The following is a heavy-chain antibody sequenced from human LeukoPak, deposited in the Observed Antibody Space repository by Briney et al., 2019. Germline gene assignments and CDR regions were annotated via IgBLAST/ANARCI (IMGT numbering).Heavy chain of an antibody. Sequence: GGSLRLSCAVSGFTVSSNYISWVRQAPGKGLEWVSIIYRGDNTYYSDPVQARFTISRHNSKNTVTPQMNALRTEDTAVYYCSAQYDNSGFLYYWGQGTLVTVSS. CDR1: GFTVSSNY. CDR2: IYRGDNT. J-gene: IGHJ4*02. CDR3: SAQYDNSGFLYY. V-gene: IGHV3-53*04. D-gene: IGHD3-22*01.